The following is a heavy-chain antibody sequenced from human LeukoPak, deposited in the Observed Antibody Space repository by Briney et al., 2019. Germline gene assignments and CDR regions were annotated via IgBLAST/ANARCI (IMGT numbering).Heavy chain of an antibody. Sequence: SQTLSLTCAMSGDSVSSDSGAWNWIRQSPSRGLEWLGRTYYRSKWYNDYAASVKSRININPDTSKNQFSLQLNSVTPEDTAVYYCTRARDAFTRKSVFDIWGQGTMVTVSS. CDR1: GDSVSSDSGA. J-gene: IGHJ3*02. CDR2: TYYRSKWYN. V-gene: IGHV6-1*01. CDR3: TRARDAFTRKSVFDI. D-gene: IGHD3-16*01.